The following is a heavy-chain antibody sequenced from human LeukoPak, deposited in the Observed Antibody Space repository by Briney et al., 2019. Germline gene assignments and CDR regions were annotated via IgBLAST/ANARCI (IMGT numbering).Heavy chain of an antibody. V-gene: IGHV3-66*04. D-gene: IGHD6-13*01. CDR1: GFTFGDYA. CDR2: IYSGGST. CDR3: ARLGYSSSWTYYFDY. J-gene: IGHJ4*02. Sequence: GGSLRLSCTASGFTFGDYAMSWVRQAPGKGLEWVSVIYSGGSTYYADSVKGRFTISRDNSKNTLYLQMNSLRAEDTAVYYCARLGYSSSWTYYFDYWGQGTLVTVSS.